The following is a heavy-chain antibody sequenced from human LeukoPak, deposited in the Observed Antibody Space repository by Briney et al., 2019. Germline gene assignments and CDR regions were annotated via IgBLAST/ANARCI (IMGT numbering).Heavy chain of an antibody. J-gene: IGHJ3*02. CDR3: ARYSSLGYRARNAFDI. V-gene: IGHV4-34*01. CDR1: GGSFSGYY. D-gene: IGHD3-16*02. Sequence: PSETLSLTCAVYGGSFSGYYWSWIRQPPGKGLEWIGEINHSGSTNYNPSLKSRVTISVDTSKNQFSLKLSSVTAADTAVYYCARYSSLGYRARNAFDIWGQGTMVTVSS. CDR2: INHSGST.